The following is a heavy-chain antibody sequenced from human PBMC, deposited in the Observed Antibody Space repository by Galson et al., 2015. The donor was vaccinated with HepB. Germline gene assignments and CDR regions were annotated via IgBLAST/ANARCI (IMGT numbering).Heavy chain of an antibody. CDR2: IQPGDSDT. Sequence: QSGAEVKKSGESLKISCKGSGYSFTSYWIVWVRQRPGKGLEWMGNIQPGDSDTRYSPSFQGQVTISADKSIGTAYLQWSSLKASDSAMYYCASRGSRSYYYYGMDVWGQGTSVTVSS. D-gene: IGHD3-16*01. V-gene: IGHV5-51*03. CDR3: ASRGSRSYYYYGMDV. CDR1: GYSFTSYW. J-gene: IGHJ6*02.